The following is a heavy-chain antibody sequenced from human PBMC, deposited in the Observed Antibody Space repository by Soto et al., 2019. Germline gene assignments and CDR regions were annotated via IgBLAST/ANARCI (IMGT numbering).Heavy chain of an antibody. CDR3: ARDRPFYDSSGYWFDP. Sequence: EASVKVSCKASGYTFTSYGISWVRQAPGQGLEWMGWISAYNGNTNYAQKLQGRVTMTTDTSTSTAYMELRSLRSDDTAAYSCARDRPFYDSSGYWFDPWGQGTLVTVSS. V-gene: IGHV1-18*01. CDR1: GYTFTSYG. D-gene: IGHD3-22*01. J-gene: IGHJ5*02. CDR2: ISAYNGNT.